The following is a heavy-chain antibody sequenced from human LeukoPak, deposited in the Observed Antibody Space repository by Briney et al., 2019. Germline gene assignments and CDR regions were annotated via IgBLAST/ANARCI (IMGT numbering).Heavy chain of an antibody. J-gene: IGHJ4*02. CDR1: GFTFSSYG. CDR2: IWYDGSNK. D-gene: IGHD6-13*01. V-gene: IGHV3-33*01. CDR3: ARAVSSWFPFDY. Sequence: GGSLRLSCAASGFTFSSYGMHWVRQAPGKGLEWVAVIWYDGSNKYYADSVKGRFTISRDNSKNTLYLQMNSLRAEDTAVYYCARAVSSWFPFDYWGQGTLVTVSS.